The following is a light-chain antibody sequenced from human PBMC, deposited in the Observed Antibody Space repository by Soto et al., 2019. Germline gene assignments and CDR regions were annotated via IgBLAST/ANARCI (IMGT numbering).Light chain of an antibody. CDR3: QQYGSSPWT. V-gene: IGKV3-20*01. CDR1: QSVSSNY. Sequence: EIVLTQSPGTLSLSPGDRATLSCRASQSVSSNYLAWYQQKPGQAPRLLIYGASSRATGIPDRFSGSGSGTDFTLTISRLEPEDFAVYYCQQYGSSPWTFGQGTKV. J-gene: IGKJ1*01. CDR2: GAS.